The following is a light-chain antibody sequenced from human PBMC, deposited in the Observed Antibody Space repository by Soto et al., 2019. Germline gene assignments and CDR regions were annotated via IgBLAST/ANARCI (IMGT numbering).Light chain of an antibody. CDR3: QQSYSSRLT. V-gene: IGKV1-39*01. CDR1: QSISRY. J-gene: IGKJ4*01. CDR2: GAS. Sequence: DIQMTQSPSSLSASVGDRVTITCRASQSISRYINWYQQKPGKAPQLLMYGASSLRSGVPSRFSGSGSGTDFTLTISSLQPEDFATYYCQQSYSSRLTFGGGTKVEIK.